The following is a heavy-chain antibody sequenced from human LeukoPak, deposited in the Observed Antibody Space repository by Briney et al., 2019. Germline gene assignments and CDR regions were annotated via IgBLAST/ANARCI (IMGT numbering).Heavy chain of an antibody. Sequence: SETLSHTCAVSGYSISHGYYWGWIRQPPGKGLEWIGSIYNTGSIYYDPSLKSRVTISIDTSKNQFSLQLTSVTVADTAVYFCARDPNTSWWDRYYFDYWGQGIVVTVSS. CDR3: ARDPNTSWWDRYYFDY. CDR1: GYSISHGYY. V-gene: IGHV4-38-2*02. CDR2: IYNTGSI. J-gene: IGHJ4*02. D-gene: IGHD1-26*01.